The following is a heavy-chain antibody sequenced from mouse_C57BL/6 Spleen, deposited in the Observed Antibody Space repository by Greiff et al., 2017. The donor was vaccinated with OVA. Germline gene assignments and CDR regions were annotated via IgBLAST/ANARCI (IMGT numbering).Heavy chain of an antibody. V-gene: IGHV3-6*01. CDR3: ARVYYGSSDGAMDY. J-gene: IGHJ4*01. CDR2: ISYDGSN. Sequence: EVQLVESGPGLVKPSQSLSLTCSVTGYSITSGYYWNWIRQFPGNKLEWMGYISYDGSNNYNPSLKNRISITRDTSKNQFFLKLNSVTTEDTATYYCARVYYGSSDGAMDYWGQGTSVTVSS. D-gene: IGHD1-1*01. CDR1: GYSITSGYY.